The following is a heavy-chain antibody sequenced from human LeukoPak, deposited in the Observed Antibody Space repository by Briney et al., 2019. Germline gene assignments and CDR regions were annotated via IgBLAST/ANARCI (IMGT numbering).Heavy chain of an antibody. J-gene: IGHJ6*02. CDR2: NNPNSGGT. Sequence: ASVKVSFKASGYTFTNCGISWVRQAPGQGLEWMGWNNPNSGGTNYAQKVQGRVTMTRDTSISTAYMELSRLGSDVTAVYYCARDQNGMDFWGQGTTVTVSS. CDR1: GYTFTNCG. CDR3: ARDQNGMDF. V-gene: IGHV1-2*02.